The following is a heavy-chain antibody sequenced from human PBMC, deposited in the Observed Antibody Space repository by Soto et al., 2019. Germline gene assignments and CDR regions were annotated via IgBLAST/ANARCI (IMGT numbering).Heavy chain of an antibody. V-gene: IGHV4-61*01. J-gene: IGHJ6*02. D-gene: IGHD3-3*01. Sequence: SETLSLTCTVSGGSVSSGSYYWSWIRQPPGKGLEWIGYIYYSGSTNYNPSLKSRVTISVDTSKNQFSLKLSSVTAADTAVYYCARGFTYYDFWSDHYYYYGMDVWAKGPRSPSP. CDR3: ARGFTYYDFWSDHYYYYGMDV. CDR2: IYYSGST. CDR1: GGSVSSGSYY.